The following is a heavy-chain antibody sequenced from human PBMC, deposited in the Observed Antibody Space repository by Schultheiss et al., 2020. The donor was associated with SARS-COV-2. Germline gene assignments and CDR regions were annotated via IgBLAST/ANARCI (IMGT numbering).Heavy chain of an antibody. J-gene: IGHJ5*02. V-gene: IGHV4-31*03. D-gene: IGHD4-17*01. CDR1: GGSISSGGYY. Sequence: SQTLSLTCTVSGGSISSGGYYWSWIRQHPGKGLEWIGEINHSGNTNYNPSLKSRLTISVDTSKNQFSLKLSSVTAADTAVYYCARDYAPVDYGDRNWFDPWGQGTLVTVSS. CDR2: INHSGNT. CDR3: ARDYAPVDYGDRNWFDP.